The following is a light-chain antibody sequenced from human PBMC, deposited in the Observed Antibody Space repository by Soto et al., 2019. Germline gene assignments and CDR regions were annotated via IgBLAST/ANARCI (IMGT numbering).Light chain of an antibody. V-gene: IGKV3-15*01. CDR1: KSVSSN. J-gene: IGKJ3*01. Sequence: EIVMTQSPATLSVSPGERATLSCRASKSVSSNLAWYQQKPGQAPRLLIYGASTRATGIPARFSGSGSGTEFTLTISSLQSEDVAVYYCQQYNNWPPLFTFGPGTKVDIK. CDR2: GAS. CDR3: QQYNNWPPLFT.